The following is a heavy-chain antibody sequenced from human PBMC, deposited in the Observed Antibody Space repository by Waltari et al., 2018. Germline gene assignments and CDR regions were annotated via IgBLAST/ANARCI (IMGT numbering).Heavy chain of an antibody. D-gene: IGHD6-19*01. Sequence: EVQLLESGGGLIEPGGSLRLSCAASGFSISFYAMTWVRQAPGKELECVSVIGGSGDSTYFADSVKGRFTISRDNSKNTLYLQMNSLRVDDTAVYYCAKAHGDNSAWKYYFDSWGQGTLVSVSS. CDR3: AKAHGDNSAWKYYFDS. J-gene: IGHJ4*02. CDR1: GFSISFYA. V-gene: IGHV3-23*01. CDR2: IGGSGDST.